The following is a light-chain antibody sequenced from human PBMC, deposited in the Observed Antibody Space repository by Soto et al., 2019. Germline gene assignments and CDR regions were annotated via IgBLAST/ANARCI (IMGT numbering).Light chain of an antibody. CDR1: QCVSSY. CDR3: QQRRNCPLT. J-gene: IGKJ4*01. Sequence: EIVLTQSPATLSLSPGERATRSCRASQCVSSYLAWYQQKPGEAPRLLIYDASNRATGITARFSGSGSGTDFTLTISSLEPEDFAVYYCQQRRNCPLTFGGGTKVEIK. V-gene: IGKV3-11*01. CDR2: DAS.